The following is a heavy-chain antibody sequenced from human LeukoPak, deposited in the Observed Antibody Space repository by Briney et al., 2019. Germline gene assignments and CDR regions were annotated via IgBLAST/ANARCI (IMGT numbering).Heavy chain of an antibody. CDR3: AKVWAVVVPAVWVGLDY. V-gene: IGHV3-23*01. D-gene: IGHD2-2*01. CDR1: GFTFSTYA. Sequence: PGGSLRLSCAAPGFTFSTYAMTWVRQAPGKGLEWVAGISFSGGSTDYADSVKGRFAISRDSSKNRLYLQMNSLRVEDTAVYYCAKVWAVVVPAVWVGLDYWGQGTLVTVSS. CDR2: ISFSGGST. J-gene: IGHJ4*02.